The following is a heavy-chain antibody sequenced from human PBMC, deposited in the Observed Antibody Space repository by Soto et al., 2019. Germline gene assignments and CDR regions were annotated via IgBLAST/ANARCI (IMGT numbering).Heavy chain of an antibody. Sequence: LSLTCTVSGGSISSGGYYWSWIRQHPGKGLEWIGYIYYSGSTYYNPSLKSRVTISVDTSKNQFSLKLSSVTAADTAVYYCARYCGSTSCSLNLGFDPWGQGTLVTVSS. D-gene: IGHD2-2*01. CDR1: GGSISSGGYY. V-gene: IGHV4-31*03. J-gene: IGHJ5*02. CDR2: IYYSGST. CDR3: ARYCGSTSCSLNLGFDP.